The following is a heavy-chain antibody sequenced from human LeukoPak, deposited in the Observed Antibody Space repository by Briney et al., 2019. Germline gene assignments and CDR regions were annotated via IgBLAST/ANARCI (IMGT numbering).Heavy chain of an antibody. CDR1: GCTFTGYY. V-gene: IGHV1-2*02. J-gene: IGHJ5*02. D-gene: IGHD2-2*01. CDR3: ARARGDIVVVPAAIWFGP. Sequence: ASVKVSCKASGCTFTGYYMHWVRQAPGQGLEWMGWIKPNNGGTNYAQKFQGRVTMTRDTSISTAYMGLSRLRSDDTAVYYCARARGDIVVVPAAIWFGPWGQGTLVTVSS. CDR2: IKPNNGGT.